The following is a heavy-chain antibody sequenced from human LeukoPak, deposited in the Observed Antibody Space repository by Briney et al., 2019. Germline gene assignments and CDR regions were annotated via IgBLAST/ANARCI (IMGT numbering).Heavy chain of an antibody. Sequence: GGSLQIFSWASVYSSINYWIGCVRQLPGKDREWVGIIYPGDSDTRYSPSFQGQVTSSADPSISTAYVQWNSLKASDTAMYYCARAPVVAVLYAGTFDIWGQDTMHSVPT. V-gene: IGHV5-51*01. J-gene: IGHJ3*02. CDR2: IYPGDSDT. CDR1: VYSSINYW. D-gene: IGHD2-8*02. CDR3: ARAPVVAVLYAGTFDI.